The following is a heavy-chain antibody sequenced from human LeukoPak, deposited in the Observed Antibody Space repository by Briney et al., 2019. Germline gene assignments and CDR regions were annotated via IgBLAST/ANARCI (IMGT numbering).Heavy chain of an antibody. D-gene: IGHD4-23*01. CDR2: IYYSGST. CDR3: ARAVNSYYFDY. J-gene: IGHJ4*02. CDR1: GGSIRGYY. V-gene: IGHV4-30-4*01. Sequence: SETLSLTCTVSGGSIRGYYWSWIRQPPGKGLEWIGYIYYSGSTYYNPSLKSRVTISVDTSKNQFSLKLSSVTAADTAVYYCARAVNSYYFDYWGQGTLVTVSS.